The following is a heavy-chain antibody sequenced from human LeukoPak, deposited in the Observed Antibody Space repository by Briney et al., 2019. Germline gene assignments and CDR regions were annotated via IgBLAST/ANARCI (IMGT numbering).Heavy chain of an antibody. D-gene: IGHD6-19*01. CDR1: GFTFSTYW. Sequence: GGSLRLSCAASGFTFSTYWMTWVRQAPGKGLEWVANIKQDGSEKYYVDSVEGRFTISRDNAKNSLYLQMNSLRAEDTAVYYCARDLLAVAATGIGFDYWGQGTLVTVSS. J-gene: IGHJ4*02. CDR2: IKQDGSEK. V-gene: IGHV3-7*01. CDR3: ARDLLAVAATGIGFDY.